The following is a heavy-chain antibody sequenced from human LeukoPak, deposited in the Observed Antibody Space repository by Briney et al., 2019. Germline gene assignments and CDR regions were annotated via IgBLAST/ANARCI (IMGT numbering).Heavy chain of an antibody. CDR3: ARGPYSSSWYEYYFDY. J-gene: IGHJ4*02. CDR1: GFTVSSNY. CDR2: IYSGGST. V-gene: IGHV3-53*01. D-gene: IGHD6-13*01. Sequence: GGSLRLSCAASGFTVSSNYMSWVRQAPGKGLEWVSVIYSGGSTYYADSVKGRFTISRDNSKNTLYLQMNSLRAEDTAVYYCARGPYSSSWYEYYFDYWGQGTLVTVS.